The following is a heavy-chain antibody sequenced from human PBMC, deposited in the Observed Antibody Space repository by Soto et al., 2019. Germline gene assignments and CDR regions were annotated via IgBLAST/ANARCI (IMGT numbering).Heavy chain of an antibody. J-gene: IGHJ4*02. CDR2: INAGNGNT. Sequence: ASVKVSCKASGYTFTSYAMHWVRQAPGQRLEWMGWINAGNGNTKYSQKLQGRVTITTDTSASTAYMELRSLRSDDTAVYYCARDLGQQLVDYWGQGTLVTVSS. CDR3: ARDLGQQLVDY. D-gene: IGHD6-13*01. V-gene: IGHV1-3*01. CDR1: GYTFTSYA.